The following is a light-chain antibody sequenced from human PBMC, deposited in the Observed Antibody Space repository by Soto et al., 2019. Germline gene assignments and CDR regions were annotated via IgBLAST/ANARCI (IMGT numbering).Light chain of an antibody. V-gene: IGKV3D-20*01. CDR1: QNVSNSY. J-gene: IGKJ1*01. Sequence: EIVLTQSPATLSLSPGERATLSCGASQNVSNSYLAWYQQKPGLAPRLLIYDASSRAIGLPDRFSGSGSGADITLTISRLEPEDFAVYYCQQYGTSRWTFGQGTKVEIK. CDR2: DAS. CDR3: QQYGTSRWT.